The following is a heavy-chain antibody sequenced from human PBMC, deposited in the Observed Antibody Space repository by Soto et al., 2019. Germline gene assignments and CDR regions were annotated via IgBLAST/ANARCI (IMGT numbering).Heavy chain of an antibody. CDR1: GGYISSGSYY. CDR2: IYYSGST. D-gene: IGHD3-10*01. Sequence: TLALSCTVSGGYISSGSYYWSWIRQHPGKGLEWIVYIYYSGSTYYNPSLKSRVTISVDTSKNQFSLKLSSVTAADTAVYYCARATGEWFGDHGGFDDWGQGTLVTLSP. CDR3: ARATGEWFGDHGGFDD. V-gene: IGHV4-31*03. J-gene: IGHJ4*02.